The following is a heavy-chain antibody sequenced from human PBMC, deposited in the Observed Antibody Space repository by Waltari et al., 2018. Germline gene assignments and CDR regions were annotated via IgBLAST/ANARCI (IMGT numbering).Heavy chain of an antibody. CDR1: GDA. J-gene: IGHJ4*02. CDR3: VRGGWLDS. V-gene: IGHV3-23*01. D-gene: IGHD2-15*01. CDR2: ISVGGSST. Sequence: GDAIGWVRQTPGKGLEWGSAISVGGSSTNYADSVKGRFTISRDISKNTLYLQMNNLRVEDTAVYYCVRGGWLDSWGQGTLLIASS.